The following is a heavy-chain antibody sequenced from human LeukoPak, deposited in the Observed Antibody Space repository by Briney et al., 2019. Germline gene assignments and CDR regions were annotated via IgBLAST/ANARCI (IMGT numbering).Heavy chain of an antibody. CDR2: IYSGGST. J-gene: IGHJ4*02. Sequence: GGSLRLSCAASGFTVSSNYMSWVRQAPGKGLEWVSVIYSGGSTYYADSVKGRFTISRDNSKNTVYLQMNSLRAEDTAVYYCARVGSPTYGDYDYWGQGTLVTVSS. CDR1: GFTVSSNY. V-gene: IGHV3-53*01. D-gene: IGHD4-17*01. CDR3: ARVGSPTYGDYDY.